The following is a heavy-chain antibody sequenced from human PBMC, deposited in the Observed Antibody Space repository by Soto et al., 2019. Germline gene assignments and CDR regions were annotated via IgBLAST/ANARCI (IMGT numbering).Heavy chain of an antibody. CDR3: AKARGDYLDRY. J-gene: IGHJ4*02. D-gene: IGHD4-17*01. Sequence: QVQLVESGGGVVQPGRSLRLSCAASGFTFSSYGMHWVRQAPGKGLEWVAVITYDGSNKYYADSVKGRFTISRDNSKNTLYLQMNSRRAEDTAVYDCAKARGDYLDRYLGQGTLVTVSS. CDR2: ITYDGSNK. V-gene: IGHV3-30*18. CDR1: GFTFSSYG.